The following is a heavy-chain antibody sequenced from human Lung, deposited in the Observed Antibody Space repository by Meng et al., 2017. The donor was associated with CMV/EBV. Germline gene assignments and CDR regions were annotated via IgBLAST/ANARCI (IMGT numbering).Heavy chain of an antibody. V-gene: IGHV3-30*18. CDR1: GFTFSSFG. J-gene: IGHJ4*02. D-gene: IGHD2-15*01. CDR3: AKEDCSGATCSLDK. CDR2: ISYHERNK. Sequence: SGFTFSSFGMHWVRQAPGQALEWVAVISYHERNKFYGDSVKGRFTVSRDNSKSTLYLHVDSLRPDDTAVYYCAKEDCSGATCSLDKWGQGTLVTVSS.